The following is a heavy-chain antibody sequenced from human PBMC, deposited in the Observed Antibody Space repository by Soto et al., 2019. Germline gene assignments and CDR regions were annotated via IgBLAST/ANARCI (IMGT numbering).Heavy chain of an antibody. D-gene: IGHD1-26*01. CDR2: ISGSGGTT. V-gene: IGHV3-23*01. J-gene: IGHJ5*02. CDR3: AKDLVLLRS. CDR1: GFTFGRFA. Sequence: GSLRLSCAASGFTFGRFAMTWAREDPGRGLEWISGISGSGGTTYDADSVKGRFIISRDNSKNTLYLQMNSLRAEDTAIYYCAKDLVLLRSWGQGTLVTVSS.